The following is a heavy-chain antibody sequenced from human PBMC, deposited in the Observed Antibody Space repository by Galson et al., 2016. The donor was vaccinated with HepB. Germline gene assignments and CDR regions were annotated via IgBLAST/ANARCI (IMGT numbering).Heavy chain of an antibody. V-gene: IGHV3-74*01. CDR2: INRDGATT. D-gene: IGHD5-18*01. CDR3: ARKGRSYGSFLFQYGMDV. CDR1: GFNFSDYW. Sequence: SLRLSCAASGFNFSDYWIHWVRQAPGKGLVWVARINRDGATTNYADSVKGRFTVSRDNAKNTVFLQMNSLRGEDTAVYYCARKGRSYGSFLFQYGMDVWGQGTTVTVSS. J-gene: IGHJ6*02.